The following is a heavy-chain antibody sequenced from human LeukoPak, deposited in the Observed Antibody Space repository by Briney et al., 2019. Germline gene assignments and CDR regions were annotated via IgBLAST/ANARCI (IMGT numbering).Heavy chain of an antibody. J-gene: IGHJ3*02. CDR3: AKPYRSLNDAFDI. Sequence: PVGSLRLSCAASGFNVSSKCISWARQAPGKGLEWVSLIYSGGSTYYADSVKGRFTISRDNAKNSLYLQMNSLRAEDTAVYYCAKPYRSLNDAFDIWGQGTMVTVSS. V-gene: IGHV3-66*02. D-gene: IGHD6-13*01. CDR2: IYSGGST. CDR1: GFNVSSKC.